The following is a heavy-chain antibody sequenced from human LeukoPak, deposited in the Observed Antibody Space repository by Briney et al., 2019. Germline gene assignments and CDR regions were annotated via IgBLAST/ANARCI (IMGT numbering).Heavy chain of an antibody. CDR1: GFTFTNHP. CDR2: ISGSGGST. V-gene: IGHV3-23*01. CDR3: AKDRGGGSYYYFDY. D-gene: IGHD1-26*01. J-gene: IGHJ4*02. Sequence: GGSLRLSCAASGFTFTNHPMHWVRQAPGKGLEWVSGISGSGGSTYYADSVKGRFTISRDNSKNTLYLQMNSLRAEDTAVYYCAKDRGGGSYYYFDYWGQGTLVTVSS.